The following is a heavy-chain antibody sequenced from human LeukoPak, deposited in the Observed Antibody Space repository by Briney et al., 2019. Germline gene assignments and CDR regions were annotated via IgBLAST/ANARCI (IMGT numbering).Heavy chain of an antibody. CDR2: INPNSGGT. V-gene: IGHV1-2*02. D-gene: IGHD7-27*01. Sequence: GASVKVSCKASGGTFSSYAISWVRQAPGQGLEWMGWINPNSGGTNYAQKFQGRVTMTRDTSISTAYMELSRLRSDDTAVYYCARAPSWGTGGYWGQGTLVTVSS. J-gene: IGHJ4*02. CDR3: ARAPSWGTGGY. CDR1: GGTFSSYA.